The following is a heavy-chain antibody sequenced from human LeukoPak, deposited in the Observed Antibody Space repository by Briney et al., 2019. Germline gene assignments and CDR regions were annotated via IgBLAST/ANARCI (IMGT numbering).Heavy chain of an antibody. CDR3: ASGDGYNYPY. CDR2: IIPIFGTA. D-gene: IGHD5-24*01. J-gene: IGHJ4*02. CDR1: GGTFSSYT. Sequence: ASVKVSCKASGGTFSSYTMSWVRQAPGQGLEWMGGIIPIFGTANYAQKFQGRVTITADESTSTAYMELSSLRSEDTAVYYCASGDGYNYPYWGQGTLVTVSS. V-gene: IGHV1-69*13.